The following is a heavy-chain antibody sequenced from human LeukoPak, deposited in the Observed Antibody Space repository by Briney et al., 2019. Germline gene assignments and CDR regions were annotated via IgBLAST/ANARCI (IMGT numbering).Heavy chain of an antibody. CDR3: AKDPALLWFGEPYFDY. J-gene: IGHJ4*02. Sequence: GGSLRLSCAASGFYFANYAMSWVRQAPGKGLEWVSAISGSGGSTYYADSVKGRFTISRDNSKNTLYLQMNSLRAEDTAVYYCAKDPALLWFGEPYFDYWGQGTLVTVSS. CDR1: GFYFANYA. CDR2: ISGSGGST. V-gene: IGHV3-23*01. D-gene: IGHD3-10*01.